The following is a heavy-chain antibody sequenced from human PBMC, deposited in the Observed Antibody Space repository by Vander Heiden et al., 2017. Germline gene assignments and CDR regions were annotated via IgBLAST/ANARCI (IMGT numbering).Heavy chain of an antibody. J-gene: IGHJ6*02. CDR1: GYSFPSYW. V-gene: IGHV5-51*01. Sequence: EVQLVQSGAEVKKHGESLRISCDISGYSFPSYWVGWVRRMPGKGLGWMGISNPGDSGTRYSPSVQGQVTISADKSIRTAYLQWSSLKASDTAIYYCARPRVAAEFYGMDVWGQGTTVTVSS. CDR2: SNPGDSGT. CDR3: ARPRVAAEFYGMDV. D-gene: IGHD6-13*01.